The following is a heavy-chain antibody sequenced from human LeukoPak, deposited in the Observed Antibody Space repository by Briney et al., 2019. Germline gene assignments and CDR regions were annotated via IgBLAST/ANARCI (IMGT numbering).Heavy chain of an antibody. CDR3: ITPLPYSAQ. CDR1: VFTFSSYS. V-gene: IGHV3-15*01. CDR2: IKPKTDGETT. Sequence: GGSLRLSCAASVFTFSSYSMSWVRQAPGKGREWVGRIKPKTDGETTEYAAPVKDRFSISRDDSKSMMYLQMNSLKTEDTAVYYCITPLPYSAQGGQGTLVTVSS. D-gene: IGHD2-21*01. J-gene: IGHJ4*02.